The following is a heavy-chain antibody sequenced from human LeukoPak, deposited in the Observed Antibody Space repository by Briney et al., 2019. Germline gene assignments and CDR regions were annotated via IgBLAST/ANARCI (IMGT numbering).Heavy chain of an antibody. CDR3: ARAEGYYVYFDY. V-gene: IGHV1-2*02. D-gene: IGHD3-16*01. CDR1: GYTFTGYY. Sequence: ASVKVSCKASGYTFTGYYMHWVRQAPGQGLEWMGWINPNSGGTNYAQKFQGRVTMTRDTSISTAYMELSRLRSDDTAVYYCARAEGYYVYFDYWGQGTLVTVSS. CDR2: INPNSGGT. J-gene: IGHJ4*02.